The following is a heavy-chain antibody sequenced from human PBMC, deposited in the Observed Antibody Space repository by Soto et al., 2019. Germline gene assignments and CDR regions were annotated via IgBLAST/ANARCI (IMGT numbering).Heavy chain of an antibody. Sequence: PCEFLRIWCNGSGCNCARLWIGCVRQMPGKGLEWMGRIDPSDSYTNYSPSFQGHVTISADKSISTAYLQWSSLKASDTAMYYCAILRCLEWLSIDYYGMDVCGQGTTVTVSS. D-gene: IGHD3-3*01. CDR2: IDPSDSYT. CDR3: AILRCLEWLSIDYYGMDV. V-gene: IGHV5-10-1*01. J-gene: IGHJ6*02. CDR1: GCNCARLW.